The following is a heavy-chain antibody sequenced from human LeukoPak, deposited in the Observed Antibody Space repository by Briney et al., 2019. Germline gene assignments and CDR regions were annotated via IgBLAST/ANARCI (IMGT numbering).Heavy chain of an antibody. J-gene: IGHJ5*02. V-gene: IGHV4-4*07. CDR3: ARLRIFEGFDP. D-gene: IGHD2-15*01. Sequence: SETLSLTCTVPGGSISSYYWSWIRQPAGKGLEWIGRIYTSGSTKYNPSLKSRVNMSVDTSKKQFSLMLNSVTAADTTVYYFARLRIFEGFDPWGQGTLVTVSS. CDR2: IYTSGST. CDR1: GGSISSYY.